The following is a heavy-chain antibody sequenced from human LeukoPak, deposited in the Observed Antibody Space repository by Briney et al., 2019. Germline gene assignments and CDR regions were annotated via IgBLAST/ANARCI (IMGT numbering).Heavy chain of an antibody. CDR3: ARARGDSPRIYYYVDV. J-gene: IGHJ6*03. Sequence: PSETLSLTCTVSRYSISSGYYWGWIRQPPGKGLEWIGSIYHSGSTNYNPSLKSRVTISVDTSKNQFSLKLNSVTVADSAVYFCARARGDSPRIYYYVDVWGKGTTVTVSS. D-gene: IGHD3-16*01. CDR2: IYHSGST. CDR1: RYSISSGYY. V-gene: IGHV4-38-2*02.